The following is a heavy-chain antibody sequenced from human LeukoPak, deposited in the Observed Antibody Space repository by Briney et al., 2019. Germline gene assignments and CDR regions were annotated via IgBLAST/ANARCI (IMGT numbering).Heavy chain of an antibody. V-gene: IGHV1-69*13. CDR1: GGTFSSYA. J-gene: IGHJ6*03. Sequence: ASVKVSCKASGGTFSSYAISWVRQAPGQGLEWMGGIIPIFGTANYAQKFQGRVTITADESTSTAYMELSSLRSEDTAVYYCARARGYDILTGYYNYYYYYMDVWGKGTTVTISS. CDR3: ARARGYDILTGYYNYYYYYMDV. D-gene: IGHD3-9*01. CDR2: IIPIFGTA.